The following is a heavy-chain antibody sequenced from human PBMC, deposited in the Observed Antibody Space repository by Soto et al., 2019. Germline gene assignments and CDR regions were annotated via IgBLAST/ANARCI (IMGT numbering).Heavy chain of an antibody. CDR1: GGSFSGYY. CDR2: INHSGST. V-gene: IGHV4-34*01. CDR3: ASHRKWRGGYSYGPRPYGTDY. D-gene: IGHD5-18*01. Sequence: SETLSLTCAVYGGSFSGYYWSWIRQPPGKGLEWIGEINHSGSTNYNPSLKSRVTISVDTSKNQFSPKLSSVTAADTAVYYCASHRKWRGGYSYGPRPYGTDYWGQGTLVTVSS. J-gene: IGHJ4*02.